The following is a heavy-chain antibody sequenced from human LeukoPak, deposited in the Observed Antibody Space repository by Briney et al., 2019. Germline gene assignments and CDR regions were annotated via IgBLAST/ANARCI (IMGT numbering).Heavy chain of an antibody. CDR3: ARVTKMSWSNYYLDY. CDR2: VYFSGNT. CDR1: GGSISSSGYY. J-gene: IGHJ4*02. Sequence: PSETLSLTCTVSGGSISSSGYYWGWIRQAPGKGLEWIGSVYFSGNTYYTPSLKSRVTMSVDTSKNQFSLTLSSVAAADTAVFYCARVTKMSWSNYYLDYWGQGTLVTVSS. V-gene: IGHV4-39*07. D-gene: IGHD3-3*01.